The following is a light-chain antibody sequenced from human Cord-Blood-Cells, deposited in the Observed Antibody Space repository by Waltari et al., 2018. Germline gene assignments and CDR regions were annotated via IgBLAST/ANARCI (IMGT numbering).Light chain of an antibody. J-gene: IGLJ1*01. CDR1: SSDVGGYNY. CDR2: EVS. CDR3: SSYTSSSTRV. Sequence: QSALTQPASGSGSPGQSITIPCPGTSSDVGGYNYVPWYQQHPGKAPKLMIYEVSNRPSGVSKRFSGSKSGNTASLTISGLQAEDEADYYCSSYTSSSTRVFGTGTKVTVL. V-gene: IGLV2-14*01.